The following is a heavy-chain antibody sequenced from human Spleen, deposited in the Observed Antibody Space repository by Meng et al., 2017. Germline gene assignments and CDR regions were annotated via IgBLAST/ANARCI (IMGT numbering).Heavy chain of an antibody. CDR2: INHSGST. J-gene: IGHJ4*02. CDR3: ARGPTTMAHDFDY. Sequence: QVRLQRGGAGSFEPAATLSSSGVVPGGSFSDYYWSWIRQPPGKGLEWIGEINHSGSTNYNPSLESRATISVDTSQNNLSLKLSSVTAADSAVYYCARGPTTMAHDFDYWGQGTLVTVSS. CDR1: GGSFSDYY. V-gene: IGHV4-34*01. D-gene: IGHD4-11*01.